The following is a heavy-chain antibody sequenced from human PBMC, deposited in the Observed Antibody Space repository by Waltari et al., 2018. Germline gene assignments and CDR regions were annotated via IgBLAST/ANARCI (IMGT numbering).Heavy chain of an antibody. V-gene: IGHV4-38-2*01. CDR1: GYSISSGYY. J-gene: IGHJ4*02. CDR3: ARHPIVGAPED. D-gene: IGHD1-26*01. Sequence: QVQLQESGPGLVKPSETLSLTCAVSGYSISSGYYWGWIRQPPGKGLEWIGSIYHSGSTYYNPSLKSRVTISVDTSKNQFSLKLSSVTAADTAVYYCARHPIVGAPEDWGQGTLVIVSS. CDR2: IYHSGST.